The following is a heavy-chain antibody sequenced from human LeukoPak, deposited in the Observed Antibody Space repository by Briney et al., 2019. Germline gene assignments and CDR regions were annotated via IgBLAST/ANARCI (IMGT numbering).Heavy chain of an antibody. CDR2: ISGSGGST. J-gene: IGHJ3*02. V-gene: IGHV3-23*01. CDR1: GFTFITYA. Sequence: PGGSLRLSCAASGFTFITYAMSWVRQAPGKGLEWVSAISGSGGSTYYADSVKGRFTISRDNSKKTLYLQMNSLRAEDTAVYYCALSRGESSSWRGGVGAFDIWGQGTMVTVSS. CDR3: ALSRGESSSWRGGVGAFDI. D-gene: IGHD6-13*01.